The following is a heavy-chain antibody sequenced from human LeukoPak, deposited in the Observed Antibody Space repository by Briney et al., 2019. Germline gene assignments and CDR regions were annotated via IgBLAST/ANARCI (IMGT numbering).Heavy chain of an antibody. V-gene: IGHV1-18*01. D-gene: IGHD4-23*01. CDR1: GYTFTNYG. Sequence: ASVKVSCKASGYTFTNYGISWVRQAPGQGLEWVGWISAYNGNPNYAQNLQGRVAVTTDTSTSTAYMELRSLRSDDTAVYYCARGGGSDLFDYWGQGTLVTVSS. CDR2: ISAYNGNP. CDR3: ARGGGSDLFDY. J-gene: IGHJ4*02.